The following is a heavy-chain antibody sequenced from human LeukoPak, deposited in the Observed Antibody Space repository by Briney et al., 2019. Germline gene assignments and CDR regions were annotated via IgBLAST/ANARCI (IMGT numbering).Heavy chain of an antibody. J-gene: IGHJ4*02. CDR2: IYYSGST. Sequence: SETLSLTCTVSGGSISSISYYWGWIRQPPGKGLEWIGSIYYSGSTYYNPSLKSRVTISVDTSKNQFSLKLSSVTAADTAVYYCAREVYCSGGSCYSDPHFFDYWGQGTLVTVSS. CDR1: GGSISSISYY. V-gene: IGHV4-39*07. D-gene: IGHD2-15*01. CDR3: AREVYCSGGSCYSDPHFFDY.